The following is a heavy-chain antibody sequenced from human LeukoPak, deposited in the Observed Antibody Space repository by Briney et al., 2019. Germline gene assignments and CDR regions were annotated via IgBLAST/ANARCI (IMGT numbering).Heavy chain of an antibody. D-gene: IGHD7-27*01. Sequence: SETLSPTCTVCGGSISSYYWSWIRQPPGEGLEWIGYIYYSGSTNYNPSLKSRVTISVGTSKNQFSLKLSSVTAADTAVYYCARVGSGWGNLFDYWGQGTLVTVSS. CDR2: IYYSGST. CDR1: GGSISSYY. V-gene: IGHV4-59*01. CDR3: ARVGSGWGNLFDY. J-gene: IGHJ4*02.